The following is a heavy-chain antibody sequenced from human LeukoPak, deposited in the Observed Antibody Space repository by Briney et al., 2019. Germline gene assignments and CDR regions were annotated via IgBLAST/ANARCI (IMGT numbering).Heavy chain of an antibody. Sequence: QAGGSLRLSRAASGFTFSGYAMHWVRQAPGKGLEWVAVISYDGSNKYYADSVKGRFTISRDNSKNTLYLQMNSLRAEDTAVYYCARDHRARRTGIGYFDYWGQGTLVTVSS. J-gene: IGHJ4*02. CDR2: ISYDGSNK. V-gene: IGHV3-30*04. CDR1: GFTFSGYA. CDR3: ARDHRARRTGIGYFDY. D-gene: IGHD3-10*01.